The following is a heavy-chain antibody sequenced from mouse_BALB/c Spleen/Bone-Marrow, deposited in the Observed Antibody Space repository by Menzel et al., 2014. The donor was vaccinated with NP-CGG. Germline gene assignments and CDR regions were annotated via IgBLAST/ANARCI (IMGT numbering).Heavy chain of an antibody. Sequence: LEWIGEINPSNGRTNYNEKFKSKATLTVDKSSSTAYMQLSSLTSEDSAVYYCARRTTTVVATDYWGQGTTLTVSS. J-gene: IGHJ2*01. V-gene: IGHV1S81*02. D-gene: IGHD1-1*01. CDR2: INPSNGRT. CDR3: ARRTTTVVATDY.